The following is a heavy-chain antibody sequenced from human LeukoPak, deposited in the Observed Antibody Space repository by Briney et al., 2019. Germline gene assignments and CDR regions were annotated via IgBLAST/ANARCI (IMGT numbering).Heavy chain of an antibody. D-gene: IGHD2-21*01. Sequence: SETLSLTCTVSGGSISSSSYYWGWIRQPPGKGLEGIGSIYYSGSTYYNPSLKSRVTISVDTSKNHFSLKLSSVTAADTAVYYCARRLEYCGGDCTDYFDYWGQGTLVTVSS. CDR2: IYYSGST. CDR3: ARRLEYCGGDCTDYFDY. J-gene: IGHJ4*02. CDR1: GGSISSSSYY. V-gene: IGHV4-39*01.